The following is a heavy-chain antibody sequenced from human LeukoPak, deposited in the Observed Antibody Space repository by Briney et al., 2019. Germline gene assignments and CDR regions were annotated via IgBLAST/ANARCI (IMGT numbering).Heavy chain of an antibody. V-gene: IGHV1-18*01. CDR2: ISAYNGNT. Sequence: ASVKVSCKASGYTFTSYGISWVRQAPGQGLEWMGWISAYNGNTNYAQKLQGRVTMTTDTSTSTAYMELRSLRSDDTAVYYCARGRAVTGNYYDSSGYYSSWGQGTPVTVSS. D-gene: IGHD3-22*01. J-gene: IGHJ1*01. CDR1: GYTFTSYG. CDR3: ARGRAVTGNYYDSSGYYSS.